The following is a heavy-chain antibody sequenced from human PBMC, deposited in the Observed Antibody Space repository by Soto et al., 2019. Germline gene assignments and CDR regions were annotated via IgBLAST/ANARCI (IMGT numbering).Heavy chain of an antibody. CDR3: ARPPLTGYSIHFNS. CDR1: DFTVNNTF. D-gene: IGHD2-15*01. CDR2: ISSDSST. J-gene: IGHJ4*02. Sequence: GDSLILSGAVSDFTVNNTFITRVRHIPGKGLEWVSVISSDSSTYYADSVKGRFTISRDTSQNTVFLQMNSLRAEDTAIYYCARPPLTGYSIHFNSWGQGTLVTVSS. V-gene: IGHV3-53*01.